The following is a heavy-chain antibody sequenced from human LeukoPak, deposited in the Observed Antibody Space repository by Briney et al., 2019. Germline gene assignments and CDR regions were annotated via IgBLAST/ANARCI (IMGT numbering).Heavy chain of an antibody. D-gene: IGHD4-17*01. J-gene: IGHJ4*02. CDR3: ARRGVTTLN. Sequence: ASVKVSCKASGGTFSSYAINWVPQATGQGLEWMGWMNPNSGNTGYAQKFQGRVTMTRNTSISTAYMELSSLRSEDTAVYYCARRGVTTLNWGQGTLVTVSS. V-gene: IGHV1-8*02. CDR1: GGTFSSYA. CDR2: MNPNSGNT.